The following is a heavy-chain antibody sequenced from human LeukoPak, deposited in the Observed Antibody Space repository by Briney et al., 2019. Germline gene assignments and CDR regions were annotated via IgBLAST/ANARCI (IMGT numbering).Heavy chain of an antibody. J-gene: IGHJ4*02. CDR2: IYTSGST. Sequence: SETLSLTCTVSGYSISSGYYWSWIRQPAGKGLEWIGRIYTSGSTNYNPSLKSRVTMSVDTSKNQFSLKLSSVTAADTAVYYCARDPGEGVVVPAADPYFDYWGQGTLVTVSS. CDR3: ARDPGEGVVVPAADPYFDY. D-gene: IGHD2-2*01. V-gene: IGHV4-4*07. CDR1: GYSISSGYY.